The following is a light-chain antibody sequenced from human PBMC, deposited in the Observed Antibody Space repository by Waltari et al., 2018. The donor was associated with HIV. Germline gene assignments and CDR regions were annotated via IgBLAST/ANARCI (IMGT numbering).Light chain of an antibody. Sequence: QSVLTPPPSVSATPGQKVTISCSGRSSNIRYNYVFWYQQLPGTAPKLPIYDNNKRPSGIPDRFSGSKSGTSATLGITGLQTGDEADYYCATWDSGLSAVVFGGGTKLTVL. J-gene: IGLJ2*01. V-gene: IGLV1-51*01. CDR1: SSNIRYNY. CDR3: ATWDSGLSAVV. CDR2: DNN.